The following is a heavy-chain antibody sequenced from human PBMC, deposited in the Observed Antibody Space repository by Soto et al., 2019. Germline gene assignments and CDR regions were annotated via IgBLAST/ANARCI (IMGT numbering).Heavy chain of an antibody. J-gene: IGHJ6*02. CDR2: IYYRGST. D-gene: IGHD1-7*01. V-gene: IGHV4-61*01. CDR1: GVSVSSGSYY. Sequence: SETLSLTCTVSGVSVSSGSYYWSWIRQPPEKGLEWIGYIYYRGSTHYNPSLESRVTISLDTSKSQFSLKLSSVTAADTAVYFCARDRRTGTTHFYYGMDVWGQGTTVTVSS. CDR3: ARDRRTGTTHFYYGMDV.